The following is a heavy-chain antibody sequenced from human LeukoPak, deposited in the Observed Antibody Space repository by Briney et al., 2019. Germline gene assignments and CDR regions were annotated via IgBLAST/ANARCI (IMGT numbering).Heavy chain of an antibody. Sequence: GGSLRLSCAASGFTFSSYSMNWVRQAPGKGLEWVSPISSSSSYIYYADSVKGRFTISRDNAKNSLYLQMNSLRAEDTAVYYCARVPTMTTGSYYFDYWGQGTLVTVSS. J-gene: IGHJ4*02. D-gene: IGHD4-11*01. V-gene: IGHV3-21*01. CDR3: ARVPTMTTGSYYFDY. CDR1: GFTFSSYS. CDR2: ISSSSSYI.